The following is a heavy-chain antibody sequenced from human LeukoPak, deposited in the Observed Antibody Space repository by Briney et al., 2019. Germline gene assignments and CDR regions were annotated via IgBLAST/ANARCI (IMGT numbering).Heavy chain of an antibody. J-gene: IGHJ3*02. CDR3: ARVQAAAEAFDI. D-gene: IGHD6-13*01. Sequence: SETLSLTCAVSGGSISSGGYSWSWIRQPPGKGLEWIGYIYHSGSTYCNPSLKSRVTISVDRSKNQFSLKLSSVTAADTAVYYCARVQAAAEAFDIWGQGTMVTVSS. V-gene: IGHV4-30-2*01. CDR1: GGSISSGGYS. CDR2: IYHSGST.